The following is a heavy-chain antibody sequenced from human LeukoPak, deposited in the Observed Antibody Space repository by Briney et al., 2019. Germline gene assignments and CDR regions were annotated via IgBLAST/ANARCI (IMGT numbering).Heavy chain of an antibody. CDR1: GFTFSSYS. CDR2: ISSSDNII. D-gene: IGHD4-23*01. CDR3: VRDYGGSSPFDY. Sequence: GGSLRLSCAASGFTFSSYSMNWVRQAPGKGLEWVSYISSSDNIIYYADSVKGRFTISRDNAKNSLYLQMNSLRAEDTAIYYCVRDYGGSSPFDYWGQGTLVTVSS. J-gene: IGHJ4*02. V-gene: IGHV3-48*04.